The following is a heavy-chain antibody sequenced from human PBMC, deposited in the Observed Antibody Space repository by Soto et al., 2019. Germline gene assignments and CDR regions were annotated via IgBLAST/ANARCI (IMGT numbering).Heavy chain of an antibody. Sequence: GGSLRLSCAASGFTFSSYGMHWVRQAPGKGLEWVAVIWYDGSNKYYADSVKGRFTISRDNSKNTLYLQMNSLRAEDTAVYYCARDSSPYYYGSGSYQGWFDPWGQGTLVTVSS. CDR3: ARDSSPYYYGSGSYQGWFDP. CDR1: GFTFSSYG. J-gene: IGHJ5*02. CDR2: IWYDGSNK. D-gene: IGHD3-10*01. V-gene: IGHV3-33*01.